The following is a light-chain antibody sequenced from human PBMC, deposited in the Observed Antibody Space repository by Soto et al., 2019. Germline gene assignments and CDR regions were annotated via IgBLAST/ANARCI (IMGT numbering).Light chain of an antibody. J-gene: IGKJ3*01. CDR1: QGISYY. Sequence: DIQMTQSPPSLSASVGDSVTITCRASQGISYYLAWYQQRPGKVPKLLGYAASTLQSGVPTRFIGGGSGTDFSLTINSLQPEDFGTYYCQNYKSAPFTFGPGTKVDL. CDR2: AAS. V-gene: IGKV1-27*01. CDR3: QNYKSAPFT.